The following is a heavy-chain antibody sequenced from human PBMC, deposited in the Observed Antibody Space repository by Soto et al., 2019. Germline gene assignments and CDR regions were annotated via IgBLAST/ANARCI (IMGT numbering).Heavy chain of an antibody. CDR3: AREVNCSGGRCSWFDP. CDR2: IYYSGST. Sequence: SETLSLTCTVSGGSISSYYWSWIRQPPGKGLEWIGYIYYSGSTNYNPSLKSRVTISVDTSKNQFSLKLSSVTAVDTAVYYCAREVNCSGGRCSWFDPWGQGTLVTVSS. CDR1: GGSISSYY. J-gene: IGHJ5*02. D-gene: IGHD2-15*01. V-gene: IGHV4-59*01.